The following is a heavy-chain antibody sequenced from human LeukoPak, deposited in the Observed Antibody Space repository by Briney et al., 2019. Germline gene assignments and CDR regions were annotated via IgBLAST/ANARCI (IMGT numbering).Heavy chain of an antibody. CDR2: IIPILGIA. CDR3: ARDTPSPVIGAAALDY. J-gene: IGHJ4*02. V-gene: IGHV1-69*04. Sequence: GASVKVSCKASGGTFSCYAISWVRQAPGQGLEWMGRIIPILGIANYAQKFQGRVTITADKSTSTAYMELSSLRSEDTAVYYCARDTPSPVIGAAALDYWGQGTLVTVSS. D-gene: IGHD6-13*01. CDR1: GGTFSCYA.